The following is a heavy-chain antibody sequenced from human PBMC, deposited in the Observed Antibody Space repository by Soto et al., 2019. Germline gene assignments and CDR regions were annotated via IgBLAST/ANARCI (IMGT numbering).Heavy chain of an antibody. CDR1: GFTFGSSA. CDR3: AADVIGVAGDFDH. D-gene: IGHD6-19*01. Sequence: LVQSGPDVKKPGTSVKVSCKTSGFTFGSSAVQWVRQVRGQRLEWIGWVVVASGYSNVAQKFQDRVSLTRDLSTNTAFMELSSLTSEDSAMYYCAADVIGVAGDFDHWGQGTLVSVSS. CDR2: VVVASGYS. V-gene: IGHV1-58*01. J-gene: IGHJ4*02.